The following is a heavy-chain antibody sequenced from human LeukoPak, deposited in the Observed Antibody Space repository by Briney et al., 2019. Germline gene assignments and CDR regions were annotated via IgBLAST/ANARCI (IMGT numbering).Heavy chain of an antibody. J-gene: IGHJ4*02. Sequence: GGSLRLSCAASGITFDDFGMSWVRQAPGKGLEWVSGINWNGGTTAYADSVKGRFTISRDNAKNSLYLQMNSLRAEDTALYYCARENGCGGGCYYFDYWGQGTLVTVSS. CDR1: GITFDDFG. V-gene: IGHV3-20*04. CDR3: ARENGCGGGCYYFDY. D-gene: IGHD2-21*01. CDR2: INWNGGTT.